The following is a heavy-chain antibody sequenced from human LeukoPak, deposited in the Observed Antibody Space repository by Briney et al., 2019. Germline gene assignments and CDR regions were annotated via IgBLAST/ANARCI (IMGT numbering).Heavy chain of an antibody. CDR1: GFIFSTYA. CDR3: ARDTRYCGGDCYFYYYYYGMDV. CDR2: MSYDGTNK. J-gene: IGHJ6*02. Sequence: GGSLRLSCAASGFIFSTYAMHWVRQAPGKGLEWVAVMSYDGTNKYLAESVKGRFTISRDNSKNTLYLQMNSLRAEDTAVYYCARDTRYCGGDCYFYYYYYGMDVWGQGTTVTVSS. D-gene: IGHD2-21*02. V-gene: IGHV3-30-3*01.